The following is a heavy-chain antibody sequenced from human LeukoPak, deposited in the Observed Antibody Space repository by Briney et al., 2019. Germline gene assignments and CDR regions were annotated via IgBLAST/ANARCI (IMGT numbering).Heavy chain of an antibody. D-gene: IGHD3-10*01. J-gene: IGHJ5*02. CDR3: ARGITMVWGVNWFDP. CDR1: GASISSYY. CDR2: IYYSGST. V-gene: IGHV4-59*12. Sequence: SETLSLTCTVSGASISSYYWSWIRQPPGKGLEWIGYIYYSGSTNYNPSLKSRVTISVDTSKNQFSLKLSSVTAADTAVYYCARGITMVWGVNWFDPWGQGTLVTVSS.